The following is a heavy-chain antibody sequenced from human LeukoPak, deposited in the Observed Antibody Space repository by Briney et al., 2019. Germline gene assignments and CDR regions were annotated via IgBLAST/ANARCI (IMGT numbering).Heavy chain of an antibody. CDR1: GFTFSSYA. CDR3: ARQIVVVPAAPGGFDY. D-gene: IGHD2-2*01. CDR2: ISGSGGST. J-gene: IGHJ4*02. V-gene: IGHV3-23*01. Sequence: GGSLRPSCAASGFTFSSYAMSWVRQAPGKGLEWVSAISGSGGSTYYADSVKGRFTISRDNSKNTLYLQMNSLRAEDTAVYYCARQIVVVPAAPGGFDYWGQGTLVTVSS.